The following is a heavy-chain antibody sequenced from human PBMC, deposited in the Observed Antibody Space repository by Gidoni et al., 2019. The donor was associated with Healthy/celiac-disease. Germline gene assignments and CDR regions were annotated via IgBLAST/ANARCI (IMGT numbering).Heavy chain of an antibody. CDR1: GFTFSCYG. CDR2: IWYDGSNK. Sequence: QVQLVESGGGVVQPGRSPTLSCAASGFTFSCYGMHWVRQAPGKGLEWVAVIWYDGSNKYYADSVKGRFTISRDNSKNTLYLQMNSLRAEDTAVYYCARGGGDFWSGYYLLGDFDYWGQGTLVTVSS. J-gene: IGHJ4*02. CDR3: ARGGGDFWSGYYLLGDFDY. D-gene: IGHD3-3*01. V-gene: IGHV3-33*08.